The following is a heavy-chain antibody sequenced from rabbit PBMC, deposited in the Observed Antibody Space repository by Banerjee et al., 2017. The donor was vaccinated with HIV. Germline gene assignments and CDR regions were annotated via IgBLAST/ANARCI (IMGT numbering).Heavy chain of an antibody. Sequence: QSLEESGGDLVKPGASLTLTCTASGFSFSSNYYMCWVRQAPGKGLEWIAGMYVGNSGSTYYANWAKGRFTISSHNAQNTLYLQLNSLTAADTATYFCARDFVNNGGYYFNLWGQGTLVTV. CDR1: GFSFSSNYY. CDR2: MYVGNSGST. CDR3: ARDFVNNGGYYFNL. J-gene: IGHJ4*01. D-gene: IGHD5-1*01. V-gene: IGHV1S40*01.